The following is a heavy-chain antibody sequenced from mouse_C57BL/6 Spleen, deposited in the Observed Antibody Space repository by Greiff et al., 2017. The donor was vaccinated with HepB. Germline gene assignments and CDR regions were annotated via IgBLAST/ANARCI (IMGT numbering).Heavy chain of an antibody. D-gene: IGHD1-1*01. CDR3: ANGSSLYFDY. J-gene: IGHJ2*01. V-gene: IGHV1-82*01. Sequence: QVQLQQSGPELVKPGASVKISCKASGYAFSSSWMNWVKQRPGKGLEWIGRIYPGDGDTNYNGKFKGKATLTADKSSSTAYMQLSSLTSEDSAVYFCANGSSLYFDYWGQGTTLTVSS. CDR2: IYPGDGDT. CDR1: GYAFSSSW.